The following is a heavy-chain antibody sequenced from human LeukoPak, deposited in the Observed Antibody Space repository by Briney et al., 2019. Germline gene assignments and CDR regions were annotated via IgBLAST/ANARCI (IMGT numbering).Heavy chain of an antibody. CDR2: ISSSSYI. J-gene: IGHJ4*02. CDR3: ARDDSSSWYHSPFDY. CDR1: GFTFSSYS. D-gene: IGHD6-13*01. V-gene: IGHV3-21*01. Sequence: GGSLRLSCAASGFTFSSYSMNWVRQAPGKGLEWVSSISSSSYIYYADSVKGRFTISRDNAKNSLYLQMNSLRAEDTAVYYCARDDSSSWYHSPFDYWGQGTLVTVSS.